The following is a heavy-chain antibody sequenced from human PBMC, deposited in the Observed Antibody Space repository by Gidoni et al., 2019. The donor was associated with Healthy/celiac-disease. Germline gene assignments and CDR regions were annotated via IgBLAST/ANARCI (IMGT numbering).Heavy chain of an antibody. D-gene: IGHD3-3*01. J-gene: IGHJ6*02. V-gene: IGHV3-30*18. CDR1: GFTFSSYG. CDR3: AKEIGRITIFGVVTNYGMDV. CDR2: ISYDGSNK. Sequence: QVQLVESGGGVVQPGRSLRLSCAASGFTFSSYGMHWVRQAPGKGLEWVAVISYDGSNKYYADSVKGRFTISRDNSKNTLYLQMNSLRAEDTAVYYCAKEIGRITIFGVVTNYGMDVWGQGTTVTVSS.